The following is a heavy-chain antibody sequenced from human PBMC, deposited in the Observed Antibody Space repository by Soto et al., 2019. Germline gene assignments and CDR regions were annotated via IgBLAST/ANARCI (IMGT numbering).Heavy chain of an antibody. D-gene: IGHD4-17*01. CDR3: ARGRSGTTTVTTGRFDP. Sequence: ASVKVSCKASGYTFTSYYMHWVRQPPGQGLEWMGLINPSGGSTSYAQKFQGRVTMTRDTSTSTVYMELNSLRSEDTAVYYCARGRSGTTTVTTGRFDPWGQGTLVTVSS. CDR2: INPSGGST. J-gene: IGHJ5*02. V-gene: IGHV1-46*01. CDR1: GYTFTSYY.